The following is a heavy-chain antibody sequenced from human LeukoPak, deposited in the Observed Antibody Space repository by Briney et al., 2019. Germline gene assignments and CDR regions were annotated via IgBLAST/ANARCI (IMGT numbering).Heavy chain of an antibody. V-gene: IGHV4-31*03. CDR1: GGSISSGGYY. Sequence: SETLSLTCTVPGGSISSGGYYWSWIRQHPGKGLEWIGYIYYSGSTYYNPSLKSRVTISVDTSKNQFSLKLSSVTAADTAVYYCARALVPARPMDVWGKGTTVTVSS. CDR2: IYYSGST. CDR3: ARALVPARPMDV. J-gene: IGHJ6*04. D-gene: IGHD2-2*01.